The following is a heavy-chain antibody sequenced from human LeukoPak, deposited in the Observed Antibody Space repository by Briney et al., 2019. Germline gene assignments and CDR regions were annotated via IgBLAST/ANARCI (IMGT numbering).Heavy chain of an antibody. CDR1: GGSISSYY. CDR2: IYYSGST. J-gene: IGHJ5*02. Sequence: SGTLSLTCTVSGGSISSYYWSWIRQPPGKGLEWIGYIYYSGSTNYNPSLKSRVTISVDTSKNQFSLKLSSVAAADTAVYYCAGGWFGEFESWFDPWGQGTLVTVSS. V-gene: IGHV4-59*01. CDR3: AGGWFGEFESWFDP. D-gene: IGHD3-10*01.